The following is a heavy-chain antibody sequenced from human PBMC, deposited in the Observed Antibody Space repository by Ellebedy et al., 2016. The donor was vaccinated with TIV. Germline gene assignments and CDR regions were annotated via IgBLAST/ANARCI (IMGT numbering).Heavy chain of an antibody. J-gene: IGHJ3*02. CDR1: GLKFRTYG. CDR2: ISYDGRDK. V-gene: IGHV3-30*03. CDR3: ARVRSSAFEI. Sequence: GESLKISCAGSGLKFRTYGMHWVRQAPGKGLEWVGSISYDGRDKYYADSAKGRFSISRDNSKNTVYLQMNSLRVEDTAVYYCARVRSSAFEIWGQGTMDTVSS.